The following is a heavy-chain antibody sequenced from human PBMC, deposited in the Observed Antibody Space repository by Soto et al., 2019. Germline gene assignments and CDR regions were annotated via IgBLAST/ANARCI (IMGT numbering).Heavy chain of an antibody. CDR3: ARGLFCSGASCYEGGY. Sequence: GGSLRLSCAASEFTFDSYSMNWVRQAPGKGLEWVSSISSSSTYIYYADSVKGRFTISRDNAKNSLYLQMNSLRAEDTAVYYCARGLFCSGASCYEGGYWGQGTLVTVSS. J-gene: IGHJ4*02. CDR1: EFTFDSYS. V-gene: IGHV3-21*01. D-gene: IGHD2-15*01. CDR2: ISSSSTYI.